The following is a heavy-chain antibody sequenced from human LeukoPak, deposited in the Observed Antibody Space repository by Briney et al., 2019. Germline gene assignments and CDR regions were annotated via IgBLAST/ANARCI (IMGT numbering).Heavy chain of an antibody. CDR1: EFTFSNQW. CDR2: IQPDGSEK. Sequence: GGSLRLSCAASEFTFSNQWMTWVRQAPGKGLEWEANIQPDGSEKYYVGSVRGRFTISRDNARNLLYLQMNSLRSEDTAVYYCASERPSSSWYDFWGQGILVTVSS. J-gene: IGHJ5*01. V-gene: IGHV3-7*01. CDR3: ASERPSSSWYDF. D-gene: IGHD6-13*01.